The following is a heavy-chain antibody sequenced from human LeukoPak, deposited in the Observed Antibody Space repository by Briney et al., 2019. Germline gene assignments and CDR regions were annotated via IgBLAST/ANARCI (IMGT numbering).Heavy chain of an antibody. CDR2: INPNSGGT. J-gene: IGHJ3*02. Sequence: ASVKVSCKVSGYTFTGYYMHWVRQAPGQGLEWMGWINPNSGGTNYAQKFQGRVTMTRGTSISTAYMELSRLRSDDTAVYYCARAYDFWSGYGAFDIWGQGTMVTVSS. CDR3: ARAYDFWSGYGAFDI. CDR1: GYTFTGYY. V-gene: IGHV1-2*02. D-gene: IGHD3-3*01.